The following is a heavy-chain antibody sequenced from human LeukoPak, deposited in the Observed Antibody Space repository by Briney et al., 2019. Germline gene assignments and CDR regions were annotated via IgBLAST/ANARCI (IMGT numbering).Heavy chain of an antibody. CDR3: AKAHCSSTSCSRADN. V-gene: IGHV3-74*01. Sequence: GGSLRLSCAASGFTFSTYWMHWVRQVPGKGLVWVSRTGPDGTTKDYADSVKGRFTISRDNAKNMMYLQMNSLRVEDTAVYYCAKAHCSSTSCSRADNWGQGTLVTVSS. CDR2: TGPDGTTK. D-gene: IGHD2-2*01. J-gene: IGHJ4*02. CDR1: GFTFSTYW.